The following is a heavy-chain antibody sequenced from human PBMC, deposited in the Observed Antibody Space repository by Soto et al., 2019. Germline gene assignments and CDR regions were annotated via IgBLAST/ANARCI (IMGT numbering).Heavy chain of an antibody. CDR2: MNPNSGGS. V-gene: IGHV1-2*02. D-gene: IGHD6-19*01. CDR3: ARERHVNSPAGAFAL. Sequence: QVHLVQTGAEVQKPGASVKVSCMASGYNFIAQIIHWVRQAPGLGLEWMGKMNPNSGGSDYAQEFQGRVTVTRDTSISTVYMELTSLKSDDTAVYYCARERHVNSPAGAFALWSQGTMVIVSS. J-gene: IGHJ3*01. CDR1: GYNFIAQI.